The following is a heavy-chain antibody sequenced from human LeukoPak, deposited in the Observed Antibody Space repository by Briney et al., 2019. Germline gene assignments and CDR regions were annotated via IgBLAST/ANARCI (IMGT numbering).Heavy chain of an antibody. CDR1: GFTFSINA. CDR2: ISYDGTKQ. V-gene: IGHV3-30-3*01. D-gene: IGHD3-22*01. J-gene: IGHJ4*02. CDR3: ARDHYFDISGYLDY. Sequence: GRSLSLSFEGSGFTFSINAMHWVRQAPGKGLEWLAVISYDGTKQYFADSVKGRFTISRDNVKNSLYLEMNSLRVEDSAVYYCARDHYFDISGYLDYWGQGTPVTVSS.